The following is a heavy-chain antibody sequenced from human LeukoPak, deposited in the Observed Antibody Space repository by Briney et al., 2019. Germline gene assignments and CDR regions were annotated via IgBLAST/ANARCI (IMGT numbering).Heavy chain of an antibody. D-gene: IGHD4-17*01. CDR2: IYYTGST. CDR3: ARESHPYGAQSY. V-gene: IGHV4-61*01. J-gene: IGHJ4*02. Sequence: SETLSLTCTVSGDSVSSSSYYWSWLRQPPGKGLEWIGYIYYTGSTNYNPSLSTRVSISVDTSKNQFSLKLSSVTAADTAVYYCARESHPYGAQSYWGQGTLVTVSS. CDR1: GDSVSSSSYY.